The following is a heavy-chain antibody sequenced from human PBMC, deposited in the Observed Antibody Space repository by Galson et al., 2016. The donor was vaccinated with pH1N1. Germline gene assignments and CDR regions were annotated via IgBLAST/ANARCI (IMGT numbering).Heavy chain of an antibody. CDR2: IYHDANT. D-gene: IGHD3-10*02. CDR1: GFTLSSYW. Sequence: LRLSCAASGFTLSSYWMSWIRQPPGKGLEWIATIYHDANTYTNPSVKGRVTMSVDTSKKQVSLKLSSVTAADTAVYYCARPDYVDVDLRDWYFDLWGRGTLVTVSS. J-gene: IGHJ2*01. CDR3: ARPDYVDVDLRDWYFDL. V-gene: IGHV4-59*04.